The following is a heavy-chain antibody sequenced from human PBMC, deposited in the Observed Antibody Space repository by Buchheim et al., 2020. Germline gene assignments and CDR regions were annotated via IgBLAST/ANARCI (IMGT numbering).Heavy chain of an antibody. V-gene: IGHV4-30-4*01. CDR2: IYFSGDT. J-gene: IGHJ6*01. CDR3: AKAVWSGYSNTFFFFGMDV. Sequence: QVQLQESGPGLVRPSQTLSLTCTVSGGSINSGDYYWSWVRQPPGKGLEWMGYIYFSGDTYYNPSLKSRITMSLYPSKNQFFLRLTSVTAADTAVYYCAKAVWSGYSNTFFFFGMDVWGQGTT. D-gene: IGHD3-3*01. CDR1: GGSINSGDYY.